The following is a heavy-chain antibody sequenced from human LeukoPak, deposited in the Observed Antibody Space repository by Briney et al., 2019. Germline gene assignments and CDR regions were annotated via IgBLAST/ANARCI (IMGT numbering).Heavy chain of an antibody. Sequence: GGSLRLSCAASGFTFSDYYMSWIRQAPGKGLEWVSYISSSGSTIYYADSVKGRFTTSRDNAKNSLYLQMNSLRAEDTAVYYRARGGWTIAAAVDYWGQGTLVTVSS. V-gene: IGHV3-11*01. CDR1: GFTFSDYY. CDR2: ISSSGSTI. J-gene: IGHJ4*02. CDR3: ARGGWTIAAAVDY. D-gene: IGHD6-13*01.